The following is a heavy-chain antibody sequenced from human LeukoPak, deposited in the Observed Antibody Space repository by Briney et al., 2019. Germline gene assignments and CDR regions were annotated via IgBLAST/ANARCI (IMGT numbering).Heavy chain of an antibody. V-gene: IGHV1-8*03. CDR3: ARAGIPGYCTNVTCSNWLDP. J-gene: IGHJ5*02. CDR1: GYTFTSYD. Sequence: ASVKVSCKASGYTFTSYDINWVRQATGQGLEWLGWMNPNSGNTGYAQRLQGRVTITADKSTKTAYMELSSLRSEDTAVYYCARAGIPGYCTNVTCSNWLDPWGQGTLVTVSS. CDR2: MNPNSGNT. D-gene: IGHD2-8*01.